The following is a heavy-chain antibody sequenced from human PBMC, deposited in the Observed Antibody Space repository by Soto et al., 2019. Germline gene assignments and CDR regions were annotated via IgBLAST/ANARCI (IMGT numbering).Heavy chain of an antibody. CDR2: ISSSSSTM. CDR3: ARDDIVLMVYARWYYGMDV. D-gene: IGHD2-8*01. J-gene: IGHJ6*02. V-gene: IGHV3-48*02. CDR1: GFTFSSYS. Sequence: GGSLRLSCAASGFTFSSYSMNWFRQAPGKGLEWVSYISSSSSTMYYADSVKGRFTISRDNAKNSLYLQMNSLRDEDTAVYYCARDDIVLMVYARWYYGMDVWGQGTTVTVSS.